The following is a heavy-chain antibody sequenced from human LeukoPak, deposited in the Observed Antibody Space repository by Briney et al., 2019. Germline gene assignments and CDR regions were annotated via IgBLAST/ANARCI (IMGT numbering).Heavy chain of an antibody. D-gene: IGHD3-16*01. CDR2: MNPNSGNT. Sequence: GLEWMGWMNPNSGNTGYAQKFQGRVTMTRNTSISTAYMELSSLRSEDTAVYYCARSARWGLWGQGTLVTVSS. CDR3: ARSARWGL. J-gene: IGHJ4*02. V-gene: IGHV1-8*01.